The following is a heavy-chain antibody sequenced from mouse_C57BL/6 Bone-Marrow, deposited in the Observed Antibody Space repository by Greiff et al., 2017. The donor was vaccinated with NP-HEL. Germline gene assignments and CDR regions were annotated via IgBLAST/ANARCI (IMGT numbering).Heavy chain of an antibody. CDR1: GFNIKDDY. CDR3: TTERVITTVGGYFDY. J-gene: IGHJ2*01. D-gene: IGHD1-1*01. V-gene: IGHV14-4*01. CDR2: IDPENGDT. Sequence: VQLQQSGAELVRPGASVKLSCTASGFNIKDDYMHWVKQRPEQGLEWIGWIDPENGDTEYASKFQGKATITADTSSNTAYLQLSSLTSEDTAVYYCTTERVITTVGGYFDYWGQGTTLTVSS.